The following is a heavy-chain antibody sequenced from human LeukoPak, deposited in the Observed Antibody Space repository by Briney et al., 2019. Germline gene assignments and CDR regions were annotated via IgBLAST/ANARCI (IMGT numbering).Heavy chain of an antibody. J-gene: IGHJ6*03. D-gene: IGHD2-2*01. CDR3: ARSYCSRTSFKKGSYYYYMDV. Sequence: GGSLRLSCAASGFTFSDYYMSWIRQAPGKGLEWVSYISSSGSTIYYADSVKGRSTISRDNAKNSLYLQMNSLRAEDTAVYYCARSYCSRTSFKKGSYYYYMDVWGKGTTVTVSS. V-gene: IGHV3-11*04. CDR1: GFTFSDYY. CDR2: ISSSGSTI.